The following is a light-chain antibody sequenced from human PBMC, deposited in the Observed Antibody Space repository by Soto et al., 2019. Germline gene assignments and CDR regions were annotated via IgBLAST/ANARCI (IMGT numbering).Light chain of an antibody. Sequence: AIQMTQSPSSLSASVGDRVTITCRASQGIRNDLGWYQQKPGKAPKLLIYKASGLESGVPSRFSGSGSGTDFTLTISSLEPEDFAVYYCQQRSNWPPITFGQGTRLEIK. CDR1: QGIRND. CDR3: QQRSNWPPIT. J-gene: IGKJ5*01. V-gene: IGKV1-6*01. CDR2: KAS.